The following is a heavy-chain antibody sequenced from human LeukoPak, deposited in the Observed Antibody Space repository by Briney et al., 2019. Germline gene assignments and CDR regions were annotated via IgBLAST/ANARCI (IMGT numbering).Heavy chain of an antibody. D-gene: IGHD3-22*01. Sequence: ASVKVSCKAAGYTLTDYYMHWVRQAPGQGLEWMGRINPNSGGTNYAQKFQGRVTMTRDTSISTVYMELSRLRSDDTAVYYCARVGYYESSGYYEYWGQGTLVTVSS. J-gene: IGHJ4*02. CDR1: GYTLTDYY. CDR3: ARVGYYESSGYYEY. CDR2: INPNSGGT. V-gene: IGHV1-2*06.